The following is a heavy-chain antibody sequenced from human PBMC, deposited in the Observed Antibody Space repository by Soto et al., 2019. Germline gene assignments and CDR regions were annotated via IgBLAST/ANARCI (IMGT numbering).Heavy chain of an antibody. CDR1: GGSISSYY. D-gene: IGHD6-13*01. CDR2: IYYSGST. Sequence: SETLSLTRTASGGSISSYYWSWIRQPPGKGLEWIGYIYYSGSTNSNPTLKSRVTISVDTSKNQFSLKLSSVTAADTAVYYCARVAAAGYYYYYYYMDVWGKGTTVTVSS. V-gene: IGHV4-59*01. J-gene: IGHJ6*03. CDR3: ARVAAAGYYYYYYYMDV.